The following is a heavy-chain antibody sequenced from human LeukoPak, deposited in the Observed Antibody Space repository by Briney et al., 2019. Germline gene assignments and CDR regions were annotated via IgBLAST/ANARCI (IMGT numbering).Heavy chain of an antibody. V-gene: IGHV1-69*13. Sequence: SVKVSCKASGGTFSSYAISWVRQAPGQGLEWMGGIIPIFGTANYAQKFQGRVTITADESKSTAYMELSSLRSEDTAVYYCARAQGPLLLWFGFDPWGQGTLVTVSS. J-gene: IGHJ5*02. D-gene: IGHD3-10*01. CDR3: ARAQGPLLLWFGFDP. CDR2: IIPIFGTA. CDR1: GGTFSSYA.